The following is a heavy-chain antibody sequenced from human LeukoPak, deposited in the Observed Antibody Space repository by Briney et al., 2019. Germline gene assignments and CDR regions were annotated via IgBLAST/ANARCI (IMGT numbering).Heavy chain of an antibody. CDR1: GYTFTGYY. Sequence: ASVKVSCKASGYTFTGYYMHWVRQAPGQGLEWMGWINPNSGGTNYAQKFQGRVTMTRDTSISTAYMELSRLRSDDTAVYYCARDDPHRRYCSSTSCDAFDIWGQGTMVTVSS. J-gene: IGHJ3*02. V-gene: IGHV1-2*02. D-gene: IGHD2-2*01. CDR2: INPNSGGT. CDR3: ARDDPHRRYCSSTSCDAFDI.